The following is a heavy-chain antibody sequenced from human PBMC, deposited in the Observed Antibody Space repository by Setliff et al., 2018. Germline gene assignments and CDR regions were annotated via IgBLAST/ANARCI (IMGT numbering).Heavy chain of an antibody. D-gene: IGHD6-19*01. CDR3: ARRTGFAVAGFDH. Sequence: PGESLKISCKGSGYSFSRHWIGWVRQKPGKGLEWVGIIYPGDSETRYSPSFQGQVTMSADKSISTAYLQWSGLKASDTAIYYCARRTGFAVAGFDHWGQGTLGTVSS. CDR2: IYPGDSET. J-gene: IGHJ4*02. CDR1: GYSFSRHW. V-gene: IGHV5-51*01.